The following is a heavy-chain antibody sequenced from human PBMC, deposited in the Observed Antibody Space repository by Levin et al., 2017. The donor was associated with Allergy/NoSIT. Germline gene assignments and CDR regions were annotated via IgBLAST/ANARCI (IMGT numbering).Heavy chain of an antibody. CDR3: ARAGVGATNWFDP. CDR2: ISSSSSYI. D-gene: IGHD1-26*01. V-gene: IGHV3-21*01. J-gene: IGHJ5*02. CDR1: GFTFSSYS. Sequence: GGSLRLSCAASGFTFSSYSMNWVRQAPGKGLEWVSSISSSSSYIYYADSVKGRFTISRDNAKNSLYLQMNSLRAEDTAVYYCARAGVGATNWFDPWGQGTLVTVSS.